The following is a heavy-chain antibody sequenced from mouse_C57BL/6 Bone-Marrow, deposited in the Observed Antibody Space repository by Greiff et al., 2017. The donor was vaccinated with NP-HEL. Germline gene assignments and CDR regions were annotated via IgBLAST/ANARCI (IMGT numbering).Heavy chain of an antibody. Sequence: QVHLQQSGAELARPGASVKLSCKASGYTFTSYGISWVKQRTGQGLEWIGEIYPRSGNTYYNEKFKGKATLTADKSSSTAYMELRSLTSEDSAVYFCARLLRSWFAYWGQGTLVTVSA. J-gene: IGHJ3*01. CDR2: IYPRSGNT. CDR1: GYTFTSYG. CDR3: ARLLRSWFAY. D-gene: IGHD1-1*01. V-gene: IGHV1-81*01.